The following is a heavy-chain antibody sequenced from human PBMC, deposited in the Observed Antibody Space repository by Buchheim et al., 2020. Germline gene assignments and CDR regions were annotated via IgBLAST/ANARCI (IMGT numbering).Heavy chain of an antibody. CDR1: GFTFSSYW. V-gene: IGHV3-7*01. CDR3: ARVSPTSPPGY. J-gene: IGHJ4*02. Sequence: EVQLVESGGGLVQPGGSLRLSCAASGFTFSSYWMSWVRQAPGKGLEWVANLNEDGKYKYYVDSVKGRFTISRDNAKNSLYLQMNSQRAEDTAVYYCARVSPTSPPGYWGQGTL. D-gene: IGHD1-14*01. CDR2: LNEDGKYK.